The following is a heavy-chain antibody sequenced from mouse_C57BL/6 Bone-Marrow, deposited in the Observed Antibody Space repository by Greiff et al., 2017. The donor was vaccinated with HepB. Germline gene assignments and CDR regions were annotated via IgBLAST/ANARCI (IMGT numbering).Heavy chain of an antibody. J-gene: IGHJ2*01. CDR1: GYTFTSYW. V-gene: IGHV1-74*01. CDR2: IHPSDSDT. D-gene: IGHD1-1*01. Sequence: QVHVKQPGAELVKPGASVKVSCKASGYTFTSYWMHWVKQRPGQGLEWIGRIHPSDSDTNYNQKFKGKATLTVDKSSSTAYMQLSSLTSEDSAVYYCATHRIITTVVEGYWGQGTTLTVSS. CDR3: ATHRIITTVVEGY.